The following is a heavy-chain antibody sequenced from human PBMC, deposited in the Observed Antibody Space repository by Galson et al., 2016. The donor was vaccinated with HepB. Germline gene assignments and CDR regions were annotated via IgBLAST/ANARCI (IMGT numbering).Heavy chain of an antibody. CDR3: AKEDGGSGSYLEY. CDR2: ISKDGRIK. V-gene: IGHV3-30*18. J-gene: IGHJ4*02. CDR1: GFIFSSYG. Sequence: SLRLSCAASGFIFSSYGMHRVRQAPGKGLEWVSVISKDGRIKNYADSEKGRFTIPRDNSKNTLYLQMNTLRVEDTAVYYCAKEDGGSGSYLEYWGQGTLVTVSS. D-gene: IGHD3-10*01.